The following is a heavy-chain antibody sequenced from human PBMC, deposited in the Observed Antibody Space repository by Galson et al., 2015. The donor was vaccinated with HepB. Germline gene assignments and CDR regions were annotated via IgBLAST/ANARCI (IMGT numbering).Heavy chain of an antibody. D-gene: IGHD3-22*01. CDR2: INPSGGST. J-gene: IGHJ4*02. CDR1: GYTFTSYY. Sequence: SVKVSCKASGYTFTSYYMHWVRQAPGQGLEWMGIINPSGGSTSYAQKFQGRVTMTRDTSTSTVYMELSSLRSEDTAVYYCARDPGFAYYDSSGHFDYWGQGTLVTVSS. CDR3: ARDPGFAYYDSSGHFDY. V-gene: IGHV1-46*01.